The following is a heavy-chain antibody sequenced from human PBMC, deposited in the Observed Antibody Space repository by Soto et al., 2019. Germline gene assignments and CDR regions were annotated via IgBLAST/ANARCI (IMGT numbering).Heavy chain of an antibody. V-gene: IGHV3-21*01. J-gene: IGHJ6*03. CDR3: ARRGYCSSTSCATEDYYYYYMDV. Sequence: GGSLRLSCAASGFTFSSYSMNWVRQAPGKGLEWVSSISSSSSYIYYADSVKGRFTISRDNAKNSLYLQMNSLRAEDTAVYYCARRGYCSSTSCATEDYYYYYMDVWGKGTTVTVSS. CDR2: ISSSSSYI. D-gene: IGHD2-2*01. CDR1: GFTFSSYS.